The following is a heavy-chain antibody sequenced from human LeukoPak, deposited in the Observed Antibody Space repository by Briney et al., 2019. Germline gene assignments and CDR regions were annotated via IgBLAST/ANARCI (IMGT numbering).Heavy chain of an antibody. CDR3: ARGWYSGSHFDY. Sequence: PSETLSLTCAVYGGSFSGYYWSWIRQPPGKGLEWIGEINHSGSTNYNPSLKSRVTISVDTSKNQFSLKLSSVTAADTAVYYCARGWYSGSHFDYWGQGTLVTVSS. V-gene: IGHV4-34*01. J-gene: IGHJ4*02. CDR1: GGSFSGYY. D-gene: IGHD1-26*01. CDR2: INHSGST.